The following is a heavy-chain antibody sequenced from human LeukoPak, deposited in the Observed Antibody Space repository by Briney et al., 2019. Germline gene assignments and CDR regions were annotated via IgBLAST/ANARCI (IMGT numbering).Heavy chain of an antibody. V-gene: IGHV4-59*01. CDR1: GGSISSYY. CDR2: IYYSGSA. J-gene: IGHJ4*02. Sequence: SETLSLTCTVSGGSISSYYWSWIRQPPGKGLEWIGYIYYSGSANYNASLKSRVTISVDTSKNQFSLKLSSVTAADTAVYYCARAGYSSSWYPSFDYWGQGTLVTVSS. D-gene: IGHD6-13*01. CDR3: ARAGYSSSWYPSFDY.